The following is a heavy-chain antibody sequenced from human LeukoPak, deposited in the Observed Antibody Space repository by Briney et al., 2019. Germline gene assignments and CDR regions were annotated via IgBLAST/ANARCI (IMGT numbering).Heavy chain of an antibody. V-gene: IGHV1-69*06. Sequence: ASVKVSCKASGGTFSSYAISWVRQAPGQGLEWMGGIIPIFGTANYAQKFQGRVTITADKSTSTAYMELSRLRSDDTAVYYCARDHPYGDYGWFDPWGQGTLVTVSS. J-gene: IGHJ5*02. D-gene: IGHD4-17*01. CDR1: GGTFSSYA. CDR3: ARDHPYGDYGWFDP. CDR2: IIPIFGTA.